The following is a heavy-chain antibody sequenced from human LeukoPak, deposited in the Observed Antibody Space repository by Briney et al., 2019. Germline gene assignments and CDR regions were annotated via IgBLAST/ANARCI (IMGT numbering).Heavy chain of an antibody. CDR1: GFTFSSYA. CDR3: AKGLGGAPRESFDY. Sequence: PGGSLRLSCAASGFTFSSYAMSWVRQAPGKGLEWVSAISGSGGSTYYADSVKGRFTISRDNSKNTLYLQMNSLRAEDTAAYYCAKGLGGAPRESFDYSGQGTLVTVSS. V-gene: IGHV3-23*01. D-gene: IGHD1-26*01. CDR2: ISGSGGST. J-gene: IGHJ4*02.